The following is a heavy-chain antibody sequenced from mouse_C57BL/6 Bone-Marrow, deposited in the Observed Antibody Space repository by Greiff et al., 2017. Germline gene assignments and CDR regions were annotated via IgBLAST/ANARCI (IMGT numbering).Heavy chain of an antibody. V-gene: IGHV1-82*01. CDR3: AGGSRYFDV. D-gene: IGHD1-1*01. J-gene: IGHJ1*03. CDR2: IYPGDGDT. CDR1: GYAFSSSW. Sequence: QVQLKESGPELVKPGASVKISCKASGYAFSSSWMNWVKQRPGKGLEWIGRIYPGDGDTNYNEKFKSKATLTVDKSSSTAYMQLSSLTSEDSAVYYCAGGSRYFDVWGTGTTVTVSS.